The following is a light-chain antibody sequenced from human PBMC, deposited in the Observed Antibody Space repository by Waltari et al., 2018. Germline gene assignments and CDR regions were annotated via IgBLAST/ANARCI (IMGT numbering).Light chain of an antibody. CDR2: LNSGGSH. CDR1: SGHSTYA. V-gene: IGLV4-69*01. CDR3: QTWGTGIQV. J-gene: IGLJ3*02. Sequence: QLVLTQSPSASASLGASVRLTCTLSSGHSTYAIAWHQQQPEKGPRFLMKLNSGGSHKKGDGIPDRCSGSSSGAERYLTISSLQSEDEADYYCQTWGTGIQVFGGGTKLTVL.